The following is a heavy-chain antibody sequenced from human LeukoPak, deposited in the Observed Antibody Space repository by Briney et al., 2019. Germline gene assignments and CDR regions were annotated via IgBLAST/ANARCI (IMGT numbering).Heavy chain of an antibody. D-gene: IGHD3-22*01. J-gene: IGHJ4*02. CDR1: GASFSSGDQY. V-gene: IGHV4-31*03. Sequence: SQTLSLTCTVSGASFSSGDQYWNWIRQSPGRGLEWIGSIHPSGTLYNNPSLESRVTMSMDTSKNQFSLNLNSVTAADTAVYFCSRGLDSRKLGYWGQGTLVTVSS. CDR3: SRGLDSRKLGY. CDR2: IHPSGTL.